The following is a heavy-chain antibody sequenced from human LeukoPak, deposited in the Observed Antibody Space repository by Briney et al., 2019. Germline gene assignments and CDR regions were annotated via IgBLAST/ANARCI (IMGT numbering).Heavy chain of an antibody. CDR2: IYYSGST. V-gene: IGHV4-59*08. Sequence: SETLSLTCTVSGGSISSYYWSWIRQPPGKGLEWIGYIYYSGSTNYNPSLKSRVTISVDTSKNQFSLKLSSVTAADTAVYYCVRCRTPQVIASLDAFDIWGQGTMVTVSS. J-gene: IGHJ3*02. CDR1: GGSISSYY. D-gene: IGHD2-21*01. CDR3: VRCRTPQVIASLDAFDI.